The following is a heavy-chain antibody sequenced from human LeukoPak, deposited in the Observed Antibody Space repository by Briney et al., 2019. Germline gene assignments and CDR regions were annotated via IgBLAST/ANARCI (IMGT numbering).Heavy chain of an antibody. V-gene: IGHV3-21*01. CDR3: ARDRSSVPAAIAVDY. CDR1: GFTFSSYA. J-gene: IGHJ4*02. CDR2: ISSSSSYI. Sequence: GGSLRLSCAASGFTFSSYAMNWVRQAPGKGLEWVSSISSSSSYIYYADSVKGRFTISRDNAKNSLYLQMNSLRAEDTAVYYCARDRSSVPAAIAVDYWGQGTLVTVSS. D-gene: IGHD2-2*02.